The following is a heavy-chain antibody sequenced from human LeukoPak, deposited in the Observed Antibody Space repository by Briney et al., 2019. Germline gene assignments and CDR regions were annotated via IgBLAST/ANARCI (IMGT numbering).Heavy chain of an antibody. J-gene: IGHJ5*02. Sequence: PGGSLRLSCAASGFTFSSYGMHWVRQAPGKGLEWVAFIRYDGSNKYYADSVKGRFTISRDNSKNTLYLQMNSLRAEDTAVYYCAKDFIGFPRNWFDPWGQGTLVTVSS. CDR2: IRYDGSNK. V-gene: IGHV3-30*02. CDR1: GFTFSSYG. CDR3: AKDFIGFPRNWFDP.